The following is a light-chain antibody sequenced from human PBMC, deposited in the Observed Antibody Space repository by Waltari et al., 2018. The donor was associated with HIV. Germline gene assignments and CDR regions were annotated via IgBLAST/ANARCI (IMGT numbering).Light chain of an antibody. CDR3: TSYTSISPLAI. V-gene: IGLV2-14*01. J-gene: IGLJ7*01. CDR1: SSAIGGYDY. Sequence: QSALPQPASVSGSPGQPITISCNGTSSAIGGYDYVSWYQQYPGKAPKLIIFGVTNRPSGVSTRFSGSKSGNMASLTISGLQAEDEADYYCTSYTSISPLAIFGGGTQVTVL. CDR2: GVT.